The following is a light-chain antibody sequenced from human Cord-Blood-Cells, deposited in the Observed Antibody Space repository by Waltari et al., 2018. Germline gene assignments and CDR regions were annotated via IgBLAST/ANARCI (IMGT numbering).Light chain of an antibody. J-gene: IGLJ2*01. Sequence: QSALTQPPSVSGSPGQPVTISCTGTSSDVGSYNRVSWYQQPPGTAPKLLIYEVSNRXXGVXVXFXXSXSXXXXXLTISGLHAEDEADYYCSSYTSSSTWVFGGGTTLTVL. CDR1: SSDVGSYNR. CDR2: EVS. V-gene: IGLV2-18*02. CDR3: SSYTSSSTWV.